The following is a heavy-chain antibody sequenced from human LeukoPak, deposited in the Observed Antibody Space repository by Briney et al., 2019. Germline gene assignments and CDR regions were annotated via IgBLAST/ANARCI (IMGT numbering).Heavy chain of an antibody. CDR2: TYYRSKWYN. D-gene: IGHD1-26*01. J-gene: IGHJ4*02. CDR3: TRGSLVGPTMTVYFDY. V-gene: IGHV6-1*01. Sequence: SQTLSLTCAISGDSVSNIIAAWNWLRQSPARGLEWLGRTYYRSKWYNDYAVSVKSRITINPDTSKSQFSLQLNSVTPEDTAVYYFTRGSLVGPTMTVYFDYWGQGTLVTVSS. CDR1: GDSVSNIIAA.